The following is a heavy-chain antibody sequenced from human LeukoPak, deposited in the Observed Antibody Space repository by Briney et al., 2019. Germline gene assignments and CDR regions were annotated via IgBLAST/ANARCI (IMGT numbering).Heavy chain of an antibody. V-gene: IGHV1-8*01. CDR2: MNPNSGNT. J-gene: IGHJ4*02. CDR1: GYTFTSYD. CDR3: ARGSVYRVATTDDY. Sequence: ASVNVSCKASGYTFTSYDIMWVRQATGQGVEWMGWMNPNSGNTGYAQKFQGRVTMTRNTSISTAYMELSSLRSEDTAVYYCARGSVYRVATTDDYWGQGTLVTVSS. D-gene: IGHD5-12*01.